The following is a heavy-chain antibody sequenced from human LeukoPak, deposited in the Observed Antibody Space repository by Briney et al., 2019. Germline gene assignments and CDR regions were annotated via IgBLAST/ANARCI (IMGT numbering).Heavy chain of an antibody. CDR2: IKQDGSKK. Sequence: GGSLRLSCVASGFPFSSYWMTWVRQAPGKGLEWVANIKQDGSKKSYVDSVKGRFTISRDNAKDSLYLQMNSLRAEDTAIYYCTRVGYIDGGIDYWGQGTLVTVSS. D-gene: IGHD5-24*01. V-gene: IGHV3-7*04. CDR3: TRVGYIDGGIDY. J-gene: IGHJ4*02. CDR1: GFPFSSYW.